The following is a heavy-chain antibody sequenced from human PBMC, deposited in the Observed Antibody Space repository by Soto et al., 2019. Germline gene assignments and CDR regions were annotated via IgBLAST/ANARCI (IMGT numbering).Heavy chain of an antibody. CDR1: GYTFTYRH. CDR3: ANLASGSDSFDI. V-gene: IGHV1-45*02. CDR2: ITPFNGNT. Sequence: HLVQSGAEVKKTGSSVQISCKASGYTFTYRHLHWVRQAPGQALEWMGWITPFNGNTFYAQKFHGIVNINRDESKTTVFLDRTSLRSEDTAMYYCANLASGSDSFDIWGQGTMVTVSS. D-gene: IGHD3-10*01. J-gene: IGHJ3*02.